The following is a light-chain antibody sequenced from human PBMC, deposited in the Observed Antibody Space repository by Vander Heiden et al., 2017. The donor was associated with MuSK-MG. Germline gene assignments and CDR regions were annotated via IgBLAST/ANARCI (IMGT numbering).Light chain of an antibody. Sequence: SYELTQPPSVSVSPGQTASITCSGDKLGDKYACWYQQKPGQSTVLVIYQDSKRPSGIPERFSCYNSGNTATLTIRGTQAMDEADYYCQAWDSSTVVFGGGTKLTVL. V-gene: IGLV3-1*01. CDR2: QDS. CDR3: QAWDSSTVV. J-gene: IGLJ2*01. CDR1: KLGDKY.